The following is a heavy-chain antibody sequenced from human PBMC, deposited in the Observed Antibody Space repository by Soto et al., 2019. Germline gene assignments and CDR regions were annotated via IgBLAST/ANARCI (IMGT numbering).Heavy chain of an antibody. CDR1: GFTFSSYA. Sequence: PGGSLRLSCAASGFTFSSYAMHWVRQAPGKGLEWVAVISYDGSNKYYADSVKGRFTISRDNSKNTLYLQMNSLRAEDTAVYYCARTPYDFWSGHTYYFDYWGQGTLVTVSS. D-gene: IGHD3-3*01. CDR3: ARTPYDFWSGHTYYFDY. CDR2: ISYDGSNK. V-gene: IGHV3-30-3*01. J-gene: IGHJ4*02.